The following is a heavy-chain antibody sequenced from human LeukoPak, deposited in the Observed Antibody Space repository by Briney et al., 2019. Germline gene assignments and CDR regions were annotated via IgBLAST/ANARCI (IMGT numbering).Heavy chain of an antibody. V-gene: IGHV4-59*08. Sequence: PSETLSLTCTVSGGSISDSYWGWIRHPPGKGLEWIGYNYYSGSTKYNPSLMSRVTISIDTSKNQFSLKLSSVSAADSAVYYCARRIQENRMTTANNWFDPWGQGTLVTVSS. J-gene: IGHJ5*02. CDR1: GGSISDSY. CDR3: ARRIQENRMTTANNWFDP. D-gene: IGHD4-17*01. CDR2: NYYSGST.